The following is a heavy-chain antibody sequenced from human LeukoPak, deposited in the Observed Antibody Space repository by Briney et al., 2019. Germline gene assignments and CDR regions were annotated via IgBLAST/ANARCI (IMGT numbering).Heavy chain of an antibody. CDR3: ARSYSDYDYFNNWFDP. D-gene: IGHD5-12*01. CDR1: GFSLSTSGVG. J-gene: IGHJ5*02. CDR2: IYWNDDK. V-gene: IGHV2-5*01. Sequence: ESGPTLVNTTQTLTLTCTFSGFSLSTSGVGVGWIRQPPGKALEWLGLIYWNDDKRYSPSLKSRLTISKDTSKNQVVLTMTNMDPVDTATYYCARSYSDYDYFNNWFDPWGQGTLVTVSS.